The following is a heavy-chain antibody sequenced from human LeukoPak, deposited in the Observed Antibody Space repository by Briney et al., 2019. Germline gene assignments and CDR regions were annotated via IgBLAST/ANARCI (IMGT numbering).Heavy chain of an antibody. CDR1: GGSVSSSSYY. J-gene: IGHJ4*02. V-gene: IGHV4-61*01. CDR2: IYYSGTT. CDR3: ARGAYYFDY. Sequence: SETLSLTCIVSGGSVSSSSYYWSWIRQPPGKGLEWIGYIYYSGTTNYNPSLKSRVTISVDTSKNQFSLNLSSVTAADTAVYYCARGAYYFDYWGQGTLVTVSS.